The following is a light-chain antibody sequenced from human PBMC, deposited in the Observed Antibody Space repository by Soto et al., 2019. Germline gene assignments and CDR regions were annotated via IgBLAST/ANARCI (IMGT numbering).Light chain of an antibody. CDR3: QQYGSSPS. V-gene: IGKV3-20*01. CDR2: GAS. Sequence: EIVLTQSPGTLSLSPGERVTLSCRASQSVRSSYLAWYQQKPGQAPSLLIYGASNRATGIADRFSGSGSGTDFTLTISRLEPEDFAVYYGQQYGSSPSFGGGTKVEIK. J-gene: IGKJ4*01. CDR1: QSVRSSY.